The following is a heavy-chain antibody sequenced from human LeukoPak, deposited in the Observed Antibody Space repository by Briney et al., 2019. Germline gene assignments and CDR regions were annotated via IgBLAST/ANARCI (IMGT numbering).Heavy chain of an antibody. Sequence: GESLKISCKGFGYSFTSYWIGWVRQMPGKGLEWMGIIYPRDSDTRCSPSFQGQVTMSVDKSISTAHLQWSSLKASDTAMYYCAIPLYCASTSCYDCWGQGTLVTVSS. CDR3: AIPLYCASTSCYDC. CDR1: GYSFTSYW. CDR2: IYPRDSDT. V-gene: IGHV5-51*01. D-gene: IGHD2-2*01. J-gene: IGHJ4*02.